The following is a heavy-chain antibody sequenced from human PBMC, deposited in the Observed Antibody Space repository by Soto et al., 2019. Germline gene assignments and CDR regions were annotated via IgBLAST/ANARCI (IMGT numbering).Heavy chain of an antibody. Sequence: EVQLVESGGGLVQPGGSLRLSCAASGFSFSNYDMHWVRQGTGKGLEWVSTIGTAGDTYYPGVVKGRFSIPRDNAKNSLYLQMNSLRAEDTAVHYCARDESDNERGYYNGMDVWGQGTPVTVSS. D-gene: IGHD1-1*01. CDR1: GFSFSNYD. CDR3: ARDESDNERGYYNGMDV. V-gene: IGHV3-13*01. CDR2: IGTAGDT. J-gene: IGHJ6*02.